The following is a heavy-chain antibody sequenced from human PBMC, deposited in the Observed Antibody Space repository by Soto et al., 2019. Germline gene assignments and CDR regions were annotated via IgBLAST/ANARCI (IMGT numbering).Heavy chain of an antibody. V-gene: IGHV3-23*01. CDR3: AKWGGYSGYDQDYYMDV. CDR1: GFTFSSYA. CDR2: ISGSGGST. D-gene: IGHD5-12*01. Sequence: GGSLRLSCAASGFTFSSYAMSWVRQAPGKGLEWVSAISGSGGSTYYADSVKGRFTISRDNSKNTLYLQMNSLRAEDTAVYYCAKWGGYSGYDQDYYMDVWGKGTTVTVSS. J-gene: IGHJ6*03.